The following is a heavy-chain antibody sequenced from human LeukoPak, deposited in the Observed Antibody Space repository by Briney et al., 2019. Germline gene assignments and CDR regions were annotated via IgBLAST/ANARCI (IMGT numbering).Heavy chain of an antibody. V-gene: IGHV3-53*01. CDR1: GFTGSSHF. J-gene: IGHJ4*02. Sequence: GGSLRLSCAASGFTGSSHFMSWVRQAPGKGLEWVSVIYSGGLTYYADSVKGRFTISRDTSRNTLYLQMNSLRAEDTAVYYCAREPLTGYYGFDYWGQGTLVTVSS. CDR3: AREPLTGYYGFDY. CDR2: IYSGGLT. D-gene: IGHD3-9*01.